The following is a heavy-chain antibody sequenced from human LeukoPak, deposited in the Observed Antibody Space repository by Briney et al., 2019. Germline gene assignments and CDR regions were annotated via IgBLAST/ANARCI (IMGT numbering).Heavy chain of an antibody. CDR2: IIPIFGTA. Sequence: SVKVSFKASGGTFISYAISWVRQAPGQGLEWMGGIIPIFGTANYAQKFQGRVTITADESTSTAYMELSSLRSEDTAVYYCARRITMVRGENWFDPWGQGTLVTVSS. CDR1: GGTFISYA. D-gene: IGHD3-10*01. CDR3: ARRITMVRGENWFDP. V-gene: IGHV1-69*13. J-gene: IGHJ5*02.